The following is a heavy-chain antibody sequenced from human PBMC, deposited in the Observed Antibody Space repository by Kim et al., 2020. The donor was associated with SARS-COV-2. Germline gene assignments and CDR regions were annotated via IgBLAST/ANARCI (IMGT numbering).Heavy chain of an antibody. CDR3: ARVRSGSYCLDY. V-gene: IGHV3-21*01. CDR2: ISSSSSYI. Sequence: GGSLRLSCAASGFTFSSYSMNWVRQAPGKGLEWVSSISSSSSYIYYADSVKGRFTISRDNAKNSLYLQMNSLRAEDTAVYYCARVRSGSYCLDYWGQGTLVTVSS. J-gene: IGHJ4*02. CDR1: GFTFSSYS. D-gene: IGHD1-26*01.